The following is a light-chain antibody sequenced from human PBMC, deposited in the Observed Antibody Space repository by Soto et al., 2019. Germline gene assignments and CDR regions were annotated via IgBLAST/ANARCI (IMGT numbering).Light chain of an antibody. CDR2: DAS. CDR1: QGVSSW. CDR3: QQYISFPKT. V-gene: IGKV1-5*01. Sequence: DIQMTQSPPTLPAFVGDTVTITCRASQGVSSWLAWYQQKPGTAPNLLIYDASSLASGVPSRFSGSGSGTKFTLTIRSLQPDDFATYYCQQYISFPKTFGQGTKVEMK. J-gene: IGKJ1*01.